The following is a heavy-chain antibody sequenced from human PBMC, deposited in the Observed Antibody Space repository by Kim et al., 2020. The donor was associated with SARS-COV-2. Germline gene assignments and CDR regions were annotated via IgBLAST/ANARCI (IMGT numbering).Heavy chain of an antibody. CDR3: AGSSSGWYGNNWFDP. Sequence: GGSLRLSCAASGFTFSDYYMSWIRQAPGKGLEWVSYISSSSSYTNYADSVKGRFTISSDNAKNSLYLQMNSLRAEDTAVYYCAGSSSGWYGNNWFDPWGQGTLVTVSS. V-gene: IGHV3-11*03. J-gene: IGHJ5*02. CDR2: ISSSSSYT. D-gene: IGHD6-19*01. CDR1: GFTFSDYY.